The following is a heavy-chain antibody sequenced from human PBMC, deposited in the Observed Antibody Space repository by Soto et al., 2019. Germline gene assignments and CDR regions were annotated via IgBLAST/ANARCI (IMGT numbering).Heavy chain of an antibody. V-gene: IGHV4-30-2*01. CDR3: ARGVLA. CDR2: ISPSGSP. D-gene: IGHD2-8*01. CDR1: GGSVNSGGYS. J-gene: IGHJ5*02. Sequence: SETLSLTCSVSGGSVNSGGYSWSWIRQPPGKGLEWIGFISPSGSPAYNPSLKGRVTISVDRSNNQISLELSSVTAADTAFYYCARGVLAWGPGTLVTVSS.